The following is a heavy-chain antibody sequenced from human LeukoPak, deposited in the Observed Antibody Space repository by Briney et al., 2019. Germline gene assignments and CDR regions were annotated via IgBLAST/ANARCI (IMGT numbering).Heavy chain of an antibody. Sequence: PGGSLRLSCAVSGFTVSSDYMSRVRQAPGKGLEWVSVMYSGGSTYYADSVKGRFTISRDNSKNTLYLQMNSLRAEDTAVYYCVRHDWFDPWGRGTRVTVSS. V-gene: IGHV3-66*04. CDR1: GFTVSSDY. J-gene: IGHJ5*02. CDR2: MYSGGST. CDR3: VRHDWFDP.